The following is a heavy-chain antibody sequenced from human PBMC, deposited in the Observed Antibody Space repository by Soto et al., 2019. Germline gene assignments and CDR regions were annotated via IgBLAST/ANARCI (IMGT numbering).Heavy chain of an antibody. CDR1: GLTFNRYW. J-gene: IGHJ5*02. CDR2: INTDGSNT. Sequence: PGGFLRLSCAASGLTFNRYWMHWVRHAPGKGLVWVSHINTDGSNTNYADSVKGRFTISRDNAKSTLFLQMNSLRDEDTAVYYCAREFCSGGNCYTYYFDPWGQGIPVTSPQ. D-gene: IGHD2-15*01. CDR3: AREFCSGGNCYTYYFDP. V-gene: IGHV3-74*01.